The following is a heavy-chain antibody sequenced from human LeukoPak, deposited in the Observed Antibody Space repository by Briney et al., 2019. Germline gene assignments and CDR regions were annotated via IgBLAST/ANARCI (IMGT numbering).Heavy chain of an antibody. V-gene: IGHV1-2*02. J-gene: IGHJ4*02. CDR1: GYTFTGYY. CDR3: ARDARADYDSSGAIDY. D-gene: IGHD3-22*01. Sequence: ASVKVSCKASGYTFTGYYIHWVRQAPGQGFEWMGWINPNSGGTDYAQKFQGRVTVTRDTSISTAYMELSRLRSDDTAVYYCARDARADYDSSGAIDYWGQGTLVTVSS. CDR2: INPNSGGT.